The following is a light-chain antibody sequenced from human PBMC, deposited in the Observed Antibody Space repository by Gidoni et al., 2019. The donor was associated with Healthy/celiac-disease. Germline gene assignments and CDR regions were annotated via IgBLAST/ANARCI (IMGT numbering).Light chain of an antibody. J-gene: IGKJ1*01. CDR1: QSISSW. Sequence: GDRVTITCRASQSISSWLAWYQQKPGKAPKLLIYDASSLESGVLSRFSGSGSGTEFTLTISSLQPDDFATYYCQQYNSLWTFGQGTKVEIK. V-gene: IGKV1-5*01. CDR2: DAS. CDR3: QQYNSLWT.